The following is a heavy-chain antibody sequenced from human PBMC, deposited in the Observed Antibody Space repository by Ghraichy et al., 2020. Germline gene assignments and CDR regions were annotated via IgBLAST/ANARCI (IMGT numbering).Heavy chain of an antibody. CDR3: ARHGTIHCSSISCPRSWWFDP. CDR2: MDYSGST. V-gene: IGHV4-39*01. Sequence: SQTLSLTCSVSGGSISINGYYWGWIRQPPGKGLEWIGSMDYSGSTYYNPSLKSRVTISVDTSENHFSLKLSSVTAADTAVYYCARHGTIHCSSISCPRSWWFDPWGQGTLVTVSS. D-gene: IGHD2-2*01. J-gene: IGHJ5*02. CDR1: GGSISINGYY.